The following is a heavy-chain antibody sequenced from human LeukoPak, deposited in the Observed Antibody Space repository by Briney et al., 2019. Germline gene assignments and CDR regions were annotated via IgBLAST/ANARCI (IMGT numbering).Heavy chain of an antibody. J-gene: IGHJ6*03. CDR1: GYTLTELP. CDR2: SDPEDGET. D-gene: IGHD4-23*01. Sequence: VASVKVSCKVSGYTLTELPMHWVRQAPGKGLEWMGGSDPEDGETIYAQKFQGRVTMTEDTSTDTAYMELRSLRSDDTAVYYCARDHGVVTPGYSYMDVWGKGTTVTVSS. V-gene: IGHV1-24*01. CDR3: ARDHGVVTPGYSYMDV.